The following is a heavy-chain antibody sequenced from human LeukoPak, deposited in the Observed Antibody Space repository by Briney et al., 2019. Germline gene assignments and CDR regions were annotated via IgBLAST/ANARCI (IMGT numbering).Heavy chain of an antibody. J-gene: IGHJ6*03. CDR3: ARAPPVFQEGYYMDV. CDR1: GGSISSSSYY. V-gene: IGHV4-39*07. Sequence: SETLSLTCTVSGGSISSSSYYWGWIRQPPGKGLEWIGSIYYSGSTYYNPSLKSRVTISVDTSKNQFSLKLSPVTAADTAVYYCARAPPVFQEGYYMDVWGKGTTVTISS. D-gene: IGHD3-10*01. CDR2: IYYSGST.